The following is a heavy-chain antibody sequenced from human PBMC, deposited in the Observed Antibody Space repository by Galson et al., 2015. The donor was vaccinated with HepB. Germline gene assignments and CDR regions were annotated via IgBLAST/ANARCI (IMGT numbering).Heavy chain of an antibody. CDR3: ARGYNYDQGYYGLDV. V-gene: IGHV3-21*06. Sequence: SLRLSCAASGFTFSSYSLDWVRQAPGKGLEWVSSITKTSGYKYYADSVQGRFTISRDNAKNLVYLQMNRLSSDDTAVYYCARGYNYDQGYYGLDVWGQGTTVTVSS. J-gene: IGHJ6*02. CDR1: GFTFSSYS. CDR2: ITKTSGYK. D-gene: IGHD5-12*01.